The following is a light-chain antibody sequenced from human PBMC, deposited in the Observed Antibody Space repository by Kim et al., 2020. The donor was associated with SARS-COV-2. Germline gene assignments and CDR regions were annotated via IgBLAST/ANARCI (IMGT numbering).Light chain of an antibody. CDR1: QSINSW. Sequence: ASVGDRVTITCRASQSINSWLTWYQQRPGEAPKLLIYKASTLKTGVPSRFSGSGSGTEFTLTISSLQPYDFATYYCQQYNTYLFTFGPGTKVDIK. J-gene: IGKJ3*01. V-gene: IGKV1-5*03. CDR3: QQYNTYLFT. CDR2: KAS.